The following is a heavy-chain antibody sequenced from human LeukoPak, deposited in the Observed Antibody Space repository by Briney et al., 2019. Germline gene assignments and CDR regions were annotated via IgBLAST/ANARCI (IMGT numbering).Heavy chain of an antibody. Sequence: PSETLSLTCTVSGGSLSSSSYYWAWIRQSPGKGLEWIGSIYHSGSTYNNPSLRSRVTISVDTSKNQFSVKLSSVTAADTAVYYCARSFQRDGYNDYWGQGTLVTVSS. CDR3: ARSFQRDGYNDY. CDR1: GGSLSSSSYY. D-gene: IGHD5-24*01. J-gene: IGHJ4*02. V-gene: IGHV4-39*01. CDR2: IYHSGST.